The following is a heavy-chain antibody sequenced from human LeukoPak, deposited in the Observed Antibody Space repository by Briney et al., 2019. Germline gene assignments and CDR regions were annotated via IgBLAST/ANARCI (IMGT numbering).Heavy chain of an antibody. CDR3: ARSTAYYYDISGYYPFDD. D-gene: IGHD3-22*01. J-gene: IGHJ4*02. Sequence: PGGSLRLSCAASGFTFSRYTMNWVRQAPGKGLEWVSSISSSSSYIYYADSVKGRFTISRDNAKNSLYLQMNSLRAEDTAVYYCARSTAYYYDISGYYPFDDWRQGTPVTVSS. V-gene: IGHV3-21*01. CDR1: GFTFSRYT. CDR2: ISSSSSYI.